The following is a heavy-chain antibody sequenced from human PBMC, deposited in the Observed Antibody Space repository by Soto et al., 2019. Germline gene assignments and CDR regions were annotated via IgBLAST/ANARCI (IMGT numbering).Heavy chain of an antibody. CDR3: ARERFCSSTSCYREALDF. CDR2: IIPILGIP. V-gene: IGHV1-69*08. Sequence: QVQLVQSGPEVKKPGSSVKVSCRASGGPSRSYTLTWVRQAPGHGLEWMGRIIPILGIPDYAPQFQGRVSITADNSTNTAYMELSSLGSDDTAVYYCARERFCSSTSCYREALDFWGQGTMVTVA. CDR1: GGPSRSYT. D-gene: IGHD2-2*01. J-gene: IGHJ3*01.